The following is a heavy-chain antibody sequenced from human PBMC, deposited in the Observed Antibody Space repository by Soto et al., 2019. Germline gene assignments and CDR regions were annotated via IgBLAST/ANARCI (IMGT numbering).Heavy chain of an antibody. D-gene: IGHD6-19*01. CDR1: GGTFRTYA. CDR2: IIPIFGRV. V-gene: IGHV1-69*12. Sequence: QVQLLQSGAEVKKPGSSVKVSCEASGGTFRTYAISWMRQAPGQGLEWMGEIIPIFGRVNYAQKFQGRVTITADESTTTVYMDLRSLRSEDTAVYYCAKGAVAGTPTSYYYYGMDVWGQGTTVTVSS. J-gene: IGHJ6*02. CDR3: AKGAVAGTPTSYYYYGMDV.